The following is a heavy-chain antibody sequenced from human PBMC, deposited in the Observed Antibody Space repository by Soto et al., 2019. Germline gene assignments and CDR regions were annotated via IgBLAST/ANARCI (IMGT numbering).Heavy chain of an antibody. Sequence: PSETLSLTCAVSSGSISSSNWWSWVRQPPGKGLEWIGEIYHSGSTNYNPSLKSRVTISGDNSKNQFSLKLSSVTAADTAVYYCAKGHWELVSSYMDVWGKGTTVTVSS. CDR3: AKGHWELVSSYMDV. J-gene: IGHJ6*03. CDR1: SGSISSSNW. D-gene: IGHD1-26*01. CDR2: IYHSGST. V-gene: IGHV4-4*02.